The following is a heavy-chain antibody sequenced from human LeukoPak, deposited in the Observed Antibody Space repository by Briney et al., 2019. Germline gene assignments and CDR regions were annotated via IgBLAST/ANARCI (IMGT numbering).Heavy chain of an antibody. D-gene: IGHD6-13*01. Sequence: SETLSLTCTVSGGSISSSSFYWGWFRQPPGKGLEWIGVISYTGETFYNPSLKSRVTISIDTSKHQFSLNLWSVTAADTAVYYCARLESSSWYFGWFDPWGQGTLVTVSS. CDR3: ARLESSSWYFGWFDP. CDR2: ISYTGET. V-gene: IGHV4-39*07. J-gene: IGHJ5*02. CDR1: GGSISSSSFY.